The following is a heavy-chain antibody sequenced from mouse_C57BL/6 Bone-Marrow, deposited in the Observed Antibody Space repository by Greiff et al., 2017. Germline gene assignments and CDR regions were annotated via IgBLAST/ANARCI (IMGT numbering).Heavy chain of an antibody. D-gene: IGHD2-14*01. CDR1: GYTFTSYG. J-gene: IGHJ3*01. CDR3: ERCVRRFAY. Sequence: VQLQQSGAELARPGASVKLSCKASGYTFTSYGISWVKQRTGQGLEWIGEIDPRSGNTYYTQKFKGKATLTADTSSSTAYMELRSLTSEDSAVNVCERCVRRFAYWGQGTLVTVSA. CDR2: IDPRSGNT. V-gene: IGHV1-81*01.